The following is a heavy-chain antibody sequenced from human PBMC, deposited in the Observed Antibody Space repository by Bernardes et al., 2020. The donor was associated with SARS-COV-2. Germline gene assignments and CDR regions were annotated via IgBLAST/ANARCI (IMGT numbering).Heavy chain of an antibody. V-gene: IGHV3-74*01. CDR2: INSDGSST. D-gene: IGHD1-26*01. CDR3: ASDRSGSYPGVFDY. CDR1: GFTFSSYW. J-gene: IGHJ4*02. Sequence: GGSLRLSCAASGFTFSSYWMHWVRQAPGKGLVWVSRINSDGSSTSYADSVKGRFTISRDNAKNTLYLQMNSLRAEDTAVYYCASDRSGSYPGVFDYWCQGTLVTVSS.